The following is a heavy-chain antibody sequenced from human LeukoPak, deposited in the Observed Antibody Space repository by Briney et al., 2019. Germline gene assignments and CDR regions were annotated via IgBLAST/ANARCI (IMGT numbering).Heavy chain of an antibody. J-gene: IGHJ5*02. CDR1: GGSFSGYY. CDR2: INHSGST. D-gene: IGHD1-26*01. CDR3: ARTLSGSLGGNWFDP. Sequence: PSETLSLTCAVYGGSFSGYYSSWIRQPPGKGLEWIGEINHSGSTNYNPSLKSRVTISVDTSKNQFSLKLSSVTAADTAVYYCARTLSGSLGGNWFDPWGQGTLVTVSS. V-gene: IGHV4-34*01.